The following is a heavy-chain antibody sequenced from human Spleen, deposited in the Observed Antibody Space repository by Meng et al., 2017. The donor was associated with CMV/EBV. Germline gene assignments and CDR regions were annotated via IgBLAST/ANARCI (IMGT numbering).Heavy chain of an antibody. V-gene: IGHV3-21*01. D-gene: IGHD1-14*01. CDR3: ARDWDTGI. CDR2: ISSSRNSI. CDR1: GFTVSSNY. J-gene: IGHJ4*02. Sequence: GESLKISCAASGFTVSSNYMSWVRQAPGKGPEWVSSISSSRNSIYYADSVKGRFTISRDNAKNSLYLQMNSLRAEDTAVYYCARDWDTGIWGQGTLVTVSS.